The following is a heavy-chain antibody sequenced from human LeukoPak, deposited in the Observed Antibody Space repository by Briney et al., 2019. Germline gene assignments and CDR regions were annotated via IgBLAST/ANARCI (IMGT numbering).Heavy chain of an antibody. CDR1: GFTVSSNY. D-gene: IGHD1/OR15-1a*01. V-gene: IGHV3-74*01. CDR2: INNDGSST. CDR3: ARVDWNIDY. Sequence: PGGSLRLSCAASGFTVSSNYMSWVRQVPGKGLVWLSRINNDGSSTNYADSVKGRFTISRDNAKNTLYLQMNSLRAEDTAVYYCARVDWNIDYWGQGTLVTVSS. J-gene: IGHJ4*02.